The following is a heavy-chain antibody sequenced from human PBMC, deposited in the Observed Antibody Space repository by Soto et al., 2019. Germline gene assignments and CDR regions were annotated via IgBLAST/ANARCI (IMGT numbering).Heavy chain of an antibody. J-gene: IGHJ6*02. CDR1: GDSISSNSYY. V-gene: IGHV4-39*01. CDR2: MYYSGST. D-gene: IGHD6-6*01. Sequence: QLHLQESGPGLVKPSETLSLTCIVSGDSISSNSYYWGWIRQPPGKGLEWIGSMYYSGSTHYNPSLKSRVTISVDTSKYQFSLRLSSVTAADTAVYSCARQVAARLIYCYGMDVWGQGTTVTVSS. CDR3: ARQVAARLIYCYGMDV.